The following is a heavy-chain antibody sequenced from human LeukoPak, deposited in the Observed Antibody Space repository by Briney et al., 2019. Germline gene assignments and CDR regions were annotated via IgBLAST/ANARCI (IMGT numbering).Heavy chain of an antibody. CDR3: ARGKVDRDGMDV. D-gene: IGHD1-26*01. J-gene: IGHJ6*02. CDR1: GGAISSFY. V-gene: IGHV4-59*01. CDR2: IYYSGST. Sequence: PSETLSLTCTVSGGAISSFYWSWVRQPPGKGLEWLGYIYYSGSTDYNPSLTSRVTISVDMSRNQLPLKLRSVTAADTAVYYCARGKVDRDGMDVWGQGTPITVSS.